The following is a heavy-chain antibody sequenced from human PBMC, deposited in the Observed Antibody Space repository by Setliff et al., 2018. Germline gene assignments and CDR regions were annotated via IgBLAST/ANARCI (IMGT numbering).Heavy chain of an antibody. CDR1: GFTFNTYW. D-gene: IGHD2-8*01. J-gene: IGHJ6*02. V-gene: IGHV3-74*01. CDR2: INGDGSST. Sequence: HPGGSLRLSCAGSGFTFNTYWIHWVRQAPGEGLVSVSRINGDGSSTSYADSVKGRFTMSRDNAKNTVYLQMNTLRAEDTAVYYCVRDSYCKNGLCAIPLGDYHYGMDVWGQGTTVTVSS. CDR3: VRDSYCKNGLCAIPLGDYHYGMDV.